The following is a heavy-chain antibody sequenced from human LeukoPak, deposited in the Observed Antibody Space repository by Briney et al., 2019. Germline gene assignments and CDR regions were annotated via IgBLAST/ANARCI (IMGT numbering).Heavy chain of an antibody. D-gene: IGHD6-19*01. Sequence: GASVTVSCKASGYTFTGYYMHWVRQAPGQGLEWMGWINPNSGGTNYAQKFQGRVTMTRDTSISTAYMELSRLRSDDTAVYYCARAEAVAGYVYYYYGMDVWGQGTTVTVSS. V-gene: IGHV1-2*02. CDR3: ARAEAVAGYVYYYYGMDV. J-gene: IGHJ6*02. CDR2: INPNSGGT. CDR1: GYTFTGYY.